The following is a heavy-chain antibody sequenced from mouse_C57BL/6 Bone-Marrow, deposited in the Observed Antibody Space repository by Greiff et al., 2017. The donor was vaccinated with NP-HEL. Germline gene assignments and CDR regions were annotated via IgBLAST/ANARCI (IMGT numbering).Heavy chain of an antibody. J-gene: IGHJ4*01. V-gene: IGHV14-4*01. CDR1: GFNIKDDY. CDR3: TTAGRMDY. CDR2: IDPENGDT. Sequence: VQLQQSGAELVRPGASVKLSCTASGFNIKDDYMHWVKQRPEQGLEWIGWIDPENGDTEYASKFQGKATITADTSSNTAYLQLSSLTAEDTAVYYCTTAGRMDYWGQGTSVTVSS.